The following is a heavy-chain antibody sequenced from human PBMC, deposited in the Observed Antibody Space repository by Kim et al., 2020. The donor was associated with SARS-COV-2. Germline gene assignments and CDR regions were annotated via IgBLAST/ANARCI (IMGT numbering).Heavy chain of an antibody. CDR1: GYTFTSYA. V-gene: IGHV7-4-1*02. J-gene: IGHJ6*02. Sequence: ASVKVSCKASGYTFTSYAMNWVRQAPGQGLEWMGWINTNTGNPTYAQGFTGRFVFSLDTSVSTAYLQISSLKAEDTAVYYCARDQLGYCSGGSCYDYYYYYGMDVWGQGTTVTVSS. D-gene: IGHD2-15*01. CDR3: ARDQLGYCSGGSCYDYYYYYGMDV. CDR2: INTNTGNP.